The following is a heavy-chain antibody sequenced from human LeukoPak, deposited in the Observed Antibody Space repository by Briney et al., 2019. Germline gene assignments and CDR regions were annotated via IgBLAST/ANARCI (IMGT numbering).Heavy chain of an antibody. D-gene: IGHD3-22*01. V-gene: IGHV3-74*01. J-gene: IGHJ4*02. CDR2: INSDGSST. Sequence: GGSLRLSCAASGFTFSSYGMHWVRQAPGKGLVWVSRINSDGSSTSYADSVKGRFTISRDNAKNTLYLQMNSLRAEDTAVYYCASGGTYYYDSSGYPDYWGQGTLVTVSS. CDR3: ASGGTYYYDSSGYPDY. CDR1: GFTFSSYG.